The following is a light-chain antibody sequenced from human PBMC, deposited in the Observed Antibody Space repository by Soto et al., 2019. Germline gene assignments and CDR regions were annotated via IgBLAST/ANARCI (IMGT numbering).Light chain of an antibody. Sequence: DIQMTQSPSTLSASVGGRVTITCRASESISSWLAWYQQKPGKAPKLLIYRASSLESGVPSRFSGSGSGTEFTLTISSLQPDDFAVYYCQQYYSYPLTFGGGTKVDI. CDR2: RAS. CDR3: QQYYSYPLT. CDR1: ESISSW. V-gene: IGKV1-5*03. J-gene: IGKJ4*01.